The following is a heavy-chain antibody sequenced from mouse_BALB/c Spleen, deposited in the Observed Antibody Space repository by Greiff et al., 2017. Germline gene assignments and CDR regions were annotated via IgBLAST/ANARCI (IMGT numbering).Heavy chain of an antibody. D-gene: IGHD1-1*01. V-gene: IGHV3-1*02. Sequence: VQLKESGPDLVKPSQSLSLTCTVTGYSITSGYSWHWIRQFPGNKLEWMGYIHYSGSTNYNPSLKSRIPITRDTSKNQFFLQLNSVTTEDTATYYCARDGSTVVAREYYFDYWGQGTTLTVSA. CDR1: GYSITSGYS. CDR3: ARDGSTVVAREYYFDY. J-gene: IGHJ2*01. CDR2: IHYSGST.